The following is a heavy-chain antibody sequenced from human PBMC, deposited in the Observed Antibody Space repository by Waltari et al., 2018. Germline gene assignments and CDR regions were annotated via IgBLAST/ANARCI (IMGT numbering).Heavy chain of an antibody. J-gene: IGHJ3*01. D-gene: IGHD4-17*01. CDR3: AKGLGVTNNDGFHV. CDR2: ILSGGSKK. V-gene: IGHV3-30*02. CDR1: GFTFSAYG. Sequence: QVQLVESGGGVVRPGGFLRLSCAASGFTFSAYGLHWVRQAPGKGLEWLASILSGGSKKYFADSVKGRFTISRDNSKNTLYLQMNSLRAEDTAVYYCAKGLGVTNNDGFHVWGQGTMVTVSS.